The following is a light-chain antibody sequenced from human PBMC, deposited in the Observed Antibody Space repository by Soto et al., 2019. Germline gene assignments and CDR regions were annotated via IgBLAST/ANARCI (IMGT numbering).Light chain of an antibody. J-gene: IGKJ1*01. CDR1: QSISSW. V-gene: IGKV1-5*03. Sequence: DIQMTQSPSTLSASVGDRVTITCRASQSISSWLAWYQQKPGKAPNLLIYKASNLESGVPSRFSGSGSGTEFTLTISSLQPDDFATHYCQQYTSYSTFGQGTKVEIK. CDR3: QQYTSYST. CDR2: KAS.